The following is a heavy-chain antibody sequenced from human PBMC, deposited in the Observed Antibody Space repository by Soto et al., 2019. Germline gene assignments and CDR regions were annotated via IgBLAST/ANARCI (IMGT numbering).Heavy chain of an antibody. D-gene: IGHD3-10*01. CDR1: GFTFNNYA. Sequence: GGSLRLSCPASGFTFNNYAMGWVRQAPGKGLEWVSTVSGDGGRTFYADSVKGRFTISRDDSRNTLFLQMTGLRLEDTALYYCARGRISSPYDTFNVWGQGTMVTVSS. CDR3: ARGRISSPYDTFNV. V-gene: IGHV3-23*01. J-gene: IGHJ3*01. CDR2: VSGDGGRT.